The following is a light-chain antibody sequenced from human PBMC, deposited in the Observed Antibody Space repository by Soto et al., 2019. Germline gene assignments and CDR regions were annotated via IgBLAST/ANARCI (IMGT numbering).Light chain of an antibody. J-gene: IGLJ3*02. V-gene: IGLV1-40*01. CDR2: GST. Sequence: QSVLTQPPSVSGAPGQRVTMSCTGSNSNIGAGYDVHWYQQFPGTAPRLVIYGSTNRPSGVPDRFSGSKSGTSASLAITGLQAEDEAEYYCQSYDSSLSGLWVFGGGTKLTVL. CDR3: QSYDSSLSGLWV. CDR1: NSNIGAGYD.